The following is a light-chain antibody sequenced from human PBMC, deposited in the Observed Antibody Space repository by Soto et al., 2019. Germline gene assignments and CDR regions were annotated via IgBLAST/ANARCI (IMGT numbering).Light chain of an antibody. Sequence: QPLLTQLSSVCGSPGQSITISCTGTISDVGGYNYVSWYQQQSGKAPKLMIHEVSNRPSGVSNRFSGSKSGNTASLTISGLQAEDEADYYCSSYTSSRAYVFGIGTKVTVL. J-gene: IGLJ1*01. CDR2: EVS. CDR1: ISDVGGYNY. CDR3: SSYTSSRAYV. V-gene: IGLV2-14*01.